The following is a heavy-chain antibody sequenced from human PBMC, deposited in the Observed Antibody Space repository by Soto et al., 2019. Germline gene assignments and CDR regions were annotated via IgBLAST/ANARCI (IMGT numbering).Heavy chain of an antibody. CDR3: ARDPPDFNSGFHX. J-gene: IGHJ4*02. Sequence: PLQTLSLTCCICGDSVSNNGATWNWIRQSPSRGLECLGRAYYRSRWLYDYATSVRGRITINPETSKNQFSLQLKSVTPEDTAVYYCARDPPDFNSGFHXWGQGTLVPVSX. CDR2: AYYRSRWLY. CDR1: GDSVSNNGAT. V-gene: IGHV6-1*01. D-gene: IGHD1-26*01.